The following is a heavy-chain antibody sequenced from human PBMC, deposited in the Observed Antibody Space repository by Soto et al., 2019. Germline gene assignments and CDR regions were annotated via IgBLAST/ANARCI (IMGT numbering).Heavy chain of an antibody. CDR2: ISAYNGNT. CDR3: ARQFGNGYDSSGLEP. CDR1: GYTFTSYG. J-gene: IGHJ5*02. D-gene: IGHD3-22*01. Sequence: AAVKVSCKASGYTFTSYGISWVRQAPGQGLEWMGWISAYNGNTNYAQKLQGRVTMTTDTSTSTAYMELRSLRSDDTAVYYCARQFGNGYDSSGLEPWGQGTLVTVSS. V-gene: IGHV1-18*04.